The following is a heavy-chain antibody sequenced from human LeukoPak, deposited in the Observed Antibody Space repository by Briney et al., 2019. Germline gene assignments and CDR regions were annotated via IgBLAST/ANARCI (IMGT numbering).Heavy chain of an antibody. V-gene: IGHV1-2*02. J-gene: IGHJ6*03. Sequence: ASVKVSCKASGYTFTGYYMHWVRQAPGQGLEWMGWINPNSGGTNYAQKFQGRVTMTRDTSISTAYMELSRLRSDDTAVYYCARVGQQLLPLQSEYYYMDVWGKGTTVTVSS. CDR3: ARVGQQLLPLQSEYYYMDV. CDR2: INPNSGGT. D-gene: IGHD6-13*01. CDR1: GYTFTGYY.